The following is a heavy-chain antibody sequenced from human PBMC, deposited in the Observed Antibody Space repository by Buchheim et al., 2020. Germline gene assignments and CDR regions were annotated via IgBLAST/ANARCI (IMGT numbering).Heavy chain of an antibody. J-gene: IGHJ6*02. CDR1: GYTFNSYD. D-gene: IGHD3-3*01. Sequence: QVQLVQSGAEVKKPGASVKVSCKASGYTFNSYDIHWVRQATGQGLEWMGWMNPKSGNTGYAQKFQGRVTMPRNTSISTAYMELSSLRSEDTAVYYCMGSRTIFGVVSHYYGMDVWGQGTT. V-gene: IGHV1-8*01. CDR3: MGSRTIFGVVSHYYGMDV. CDR2: MNPKSGNT.